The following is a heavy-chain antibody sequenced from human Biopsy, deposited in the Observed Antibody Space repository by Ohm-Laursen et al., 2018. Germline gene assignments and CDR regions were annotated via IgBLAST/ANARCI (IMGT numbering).Heavy chain of an antibody. D-gene: IGHD2-8*01. J-gene: IGHJ4*02. V-gene: IGHV1-2*02. CDR1: SYTFTDYN. Sequence: ASVKVSCKASSYTFTDYNIHWMRQAPEQGLEWLGYIYCKTGATNYAQRFQGTVTMTRDTSISTAYLALGSLRSADTAIYYCARDPLNGHKHFDYWGQGSLVTVSS. CDR2: IYCKTGAT. CDR3: ARDPLNGHKHFDY.